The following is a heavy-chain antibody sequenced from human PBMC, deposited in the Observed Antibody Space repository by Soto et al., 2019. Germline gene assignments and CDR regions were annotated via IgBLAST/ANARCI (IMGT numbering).Heavy chain of an antibody. CDR3: ARRYCSHSYCCNLDS. V-gene: IGHV4-34*01. Sequence: PENLPLTCSVYGGSVRGYFWSGFRQPPGKGLEWIGEINHSGTTSYSPSLDSRVTTSVDTSKNQFSLRLSSVTAADTAIYYCARRYCSHSYCCNLDSGGRVTLVTVTT. CDR2: INHSGTT. D-gene: IGHD2-15*01. CDR1: GGSVRGYF. J-gene: IGHJ4*02.